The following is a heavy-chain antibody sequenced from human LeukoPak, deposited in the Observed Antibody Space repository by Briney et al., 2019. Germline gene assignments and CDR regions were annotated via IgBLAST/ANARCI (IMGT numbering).Heavy chain of an antibody. V-gene: IGHV4-4*02. CDR3: ARTRGFGKWYLHFDY. CDR1: GGSISSSNW. D-gene: IGHD1-26*01. Sequence: SETLSLTCAVSGGSISSSNWWSWVRQPPGKGLEWIGEIFHSGSTNYNPSLKSRVTISVDTSKNQFSLKLSSVTAADTAVYYCARTRGFGKWYLHFDYWGQGTLVTVSS. J-gene: IGHJ4*02. CDR2: IFHSGST.